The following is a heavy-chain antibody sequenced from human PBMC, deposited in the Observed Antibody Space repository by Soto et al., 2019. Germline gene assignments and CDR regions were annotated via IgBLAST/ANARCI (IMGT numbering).Heavy chain of an antibody. CDR1: GGSISSGGYY. CDR3: ARDRAARQSVGRNWFDP. D-gene: IGHD6-6*01. CDR2: IYYSGST. V-gene: IGHV4-31*03. Sequence: SETLSLTCTVSGGSISSGGYYWSWIRQHPGKGLEWIGYIYYSGSTYYNPSLKSRVTISVDTSKNQFSLKLSSVTAADTAVYYCARDRAARQSVGRNWFDPWGQGTLLTVSS. J-gene: IGHJ5*02.